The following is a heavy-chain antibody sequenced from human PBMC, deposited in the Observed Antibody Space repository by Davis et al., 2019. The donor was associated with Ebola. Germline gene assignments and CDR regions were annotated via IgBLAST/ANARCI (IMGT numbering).Heavy chain of an antibody. V-gene: IGHV4-34*01. CDR2: INHSGST. CDR1: GGSFSGYY. D-gene: IGHD4-23*01. J-gene: IGHJ4*02. Sequence: MPSETLSLTCAVHGGSFSGYYWSWIRQPPGKGLEWIGEINHSGSTNYNPSLKSRVTISVDTSKNQFSLKLSSVTAADTAVYYCASRLRWLGFDYWGQGTLVTVSS. CDR3: ASRLRWLGFDY.